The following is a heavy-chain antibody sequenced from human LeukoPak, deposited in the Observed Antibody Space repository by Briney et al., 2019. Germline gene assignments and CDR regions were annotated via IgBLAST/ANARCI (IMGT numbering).Heavy chain of an antibody. V-gene: IGHV3-49*04. CDR1: GFTFGDYA. D-gene: IGHD3-22*01. Sequence: GSLRLSCTGSGFTFGDYAMSWVRQAPGKGLEWVGFIRSKAYGGTTEYAASVKGRFTISRDDSKSIAYLQMNSRKTEDTAVYYCTRSTPYYYDSSGYYQNFVYWGQGTLVTVSS. CDR3: TRSTPYYYDSSGYYQNFVY. CDR2: IRSKAYGGTT. J-gene: IGHJ4*02.